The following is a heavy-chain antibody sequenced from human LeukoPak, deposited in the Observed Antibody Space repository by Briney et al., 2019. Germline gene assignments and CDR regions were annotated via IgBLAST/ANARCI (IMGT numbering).Heavy chain of an antibody. J-gene: IGHJ4*02. CDR3: ARERNAGPFDY. CDR2: ISSSGDTI. V-gene: IGHV3-48*03. Sequence: GGSLRLSCAASEFTFSSYEMNWVRQAPGKGLEWVSYISSSGDTIYYADSVKGRFTISRDNAKNSLYLQLNSLRAEDTAVYYCARERNAGPFDYWGQGTLVTVSS. CDR1: EFTFSSYE. D-gene: IGHD2-8*01.